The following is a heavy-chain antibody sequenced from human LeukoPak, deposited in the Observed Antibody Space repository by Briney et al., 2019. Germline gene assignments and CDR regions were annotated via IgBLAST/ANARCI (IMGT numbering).Heavy chain of an antibody. V-gene: IGHV4-39*01. CDR2: IYYSGST. CDR3: ARHIAAAGNWFDP. CDR1: GGSISSSSYY. Sequence: SETLSLTCTVSGGSISSSSYYWGWIRQPPGKGLEWIGSIYYSGSTYYNPSLKSRVTISVDTSKNQFSLKLSSVAAADTAVYYCARHIAAAGNWFDPWGQGTLVTVSS. J-gene: IGHJ5*02. D-gene: IGHD6-13*01.